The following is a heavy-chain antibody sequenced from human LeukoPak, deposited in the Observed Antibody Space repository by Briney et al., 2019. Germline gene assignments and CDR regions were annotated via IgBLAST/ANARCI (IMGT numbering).Heavy chain of an antibody. CDR2: TTWNGGST. CDR1: GFTFDDYG. J-gene: IGHJ3*02. CDR3: ARGAHDAFDI. Sequence: RPGGSLRLSCAASGFTFDDYGMSWVRQGPGKGLEWVSYTTWNGGSTGYADSVKGRFTISRDNAKKSLYLQMNSLRAEDTALYYCARGAHDAFDIWGQGTMVTVSS. V-gene: IGHV3-20*04.